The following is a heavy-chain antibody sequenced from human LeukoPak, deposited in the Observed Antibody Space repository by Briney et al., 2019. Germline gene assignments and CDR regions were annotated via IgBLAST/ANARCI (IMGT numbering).Heavy chain of an antibody. Sequence: TGGSLRLSCAASGFTFSSYGMHWVRQAPGKGLEWVAVISYDGPNKYYADSVKGRFTISRDDSKSTLYLQMTSLRVEDTAVYYGAKEKLPSGYSFLTDYWGQGTLVTVSS. CDR1: GFTFSSYG. V-gene: IGHV3-30*18. J-gene: IGHJ4*02. D-gene: IGHD5-18*01. CDR2: ISYDGPNK. CDR3: AKEKLPSGYSFLTDY.